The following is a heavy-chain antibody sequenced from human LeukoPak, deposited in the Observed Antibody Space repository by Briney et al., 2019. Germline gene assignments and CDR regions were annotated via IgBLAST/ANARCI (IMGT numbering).Heavy chain of an antibody. D-gene: IGHD3-10*01. Sequence: KPGGSLRLSCAASGFTFSDYYMSWIRQAAGKGLEWVSYISSSGSTIYYAESVKGRFTISRDNAKNSLYLQMNSLRAEDTAVYYCARVLAEGVVRGVIRDWGQGTLVTVSS. CDR1: GFTFSDYY. V-gene: IGHV3-11*04. CDR2: ISSSGSTI. CDR3: ARVLAEGVVRGVIRD. J-gene: IGHJ4*02.